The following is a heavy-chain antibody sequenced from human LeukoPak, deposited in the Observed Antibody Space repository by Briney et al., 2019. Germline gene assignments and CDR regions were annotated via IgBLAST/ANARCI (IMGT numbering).Heavy chain of an antibody. CDR3: ARATEERSYAYFAY. J-gene: IGHJ4*02. Sequence: SDTLSLTCTVSGGSIRSHYWSWIRQPPGKGLEWIGYIYYSGSTNYNPSLKSRVTISVDTSKNQFSLKLTSVTAADTAVYYCARATEERSYAYFAYWGRGTLATVSS. CDR2: IYYSGST. D-gene: IGHD1-26*01. V-gene: IGHV4-59*11. CDR1: GGSIRSHY.